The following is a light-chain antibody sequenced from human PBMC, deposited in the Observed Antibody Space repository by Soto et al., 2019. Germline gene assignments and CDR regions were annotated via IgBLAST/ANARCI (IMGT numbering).Light chain of an antibody. J-gene: IGKJ1*01. Sequence: DIQMTQSPSTLSGSVGDRVTITCRASQTISSWLAWYQQKPGKAPKLLIYKASTLKSGVPSRVSGSGSGTEFTLTISSLQPDDFAAYYCQHYNSYSEAFGKGTKVELK. CDR3: QHYNSYSEA. CDR2: KAS. CDR1: QTISSW. V-gene: IGKV1-5*03.